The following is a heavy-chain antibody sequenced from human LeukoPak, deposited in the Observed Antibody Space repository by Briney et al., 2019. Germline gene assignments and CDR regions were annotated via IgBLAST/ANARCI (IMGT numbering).Heavy chain of an antibody. CDR1: GYTFTRHY. V-gene: IGHV7-4-1*02. D-gene: IGHD3-3*01. CDR3: ARDETDLRVGY. CDR2: INTNTGNP. J-gene: IGHJ4*02. Sequence: ASVKVSCKSSGYTFTRHYMHWVRQAPGQGLEWMGWINTNTGNPTYAQGFTGRFVFSLDTSVSTAYLQISSLKAEDTAVYYCARDETDLRVGYWGQGALVTVSS.